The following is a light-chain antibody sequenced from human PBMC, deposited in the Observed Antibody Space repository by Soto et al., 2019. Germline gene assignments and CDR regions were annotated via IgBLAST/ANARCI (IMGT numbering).Light chain of an antibody. CDR1: SPNIGNNY. CDR3: GTWDSTLSAGV. CDR2: ENN. Sequence: QSVLTQPPSVSAAPGQEVTISCSGSSPNIGNNYVSWYQQLPGTAPKLLIYENNKRPSGIPDRFSGSKSGTSATLGITGLQTGDEADFYCGTWDSTLSAGVFGTGTRSPS. V-gene: IGLV1-51*01. J-gene: IGLJ1*01.